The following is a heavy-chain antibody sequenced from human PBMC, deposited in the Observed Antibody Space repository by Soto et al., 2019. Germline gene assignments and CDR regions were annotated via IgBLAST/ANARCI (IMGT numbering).Heavy chain of an antibody. CDR1: GGTFSSYT. D-gene: IGHD1-1*01. J-gene: IGHJ6*02. CDR2: IIPILGIA. CDR3: ARLEEHLERRGERYYYYGMDV. Sequence: QVQLVQSGAEVKKPGSSVKVSCKASGGTFSSYTISGVRQAPGQGLEWMGRIIPILGIANYAQKFQGRVTITADKSTSTAYMELSSLRSEDTAVYYCARLEEHLERRGERYYYYGMDVWGQGTTVTVSS. V-gene: IGHV1-69*02.